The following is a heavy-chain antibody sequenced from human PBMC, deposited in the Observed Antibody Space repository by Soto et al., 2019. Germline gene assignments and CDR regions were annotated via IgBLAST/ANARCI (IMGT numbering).Heavy chain of an antibody. Sequence: QVQLQESGPGLVKPSQTLSLTCTVSGGSISSGGYYWSWIRQHPGKGLEWIGYIYYSGSTYYNPSLSSRVTISVDTSKNQFSLKLSSVTAADTAVYYCASVYCSGGSCYSGGLDYWGQGTLVTVSS. CDR2: IYYSGST. J-gene: IGHJ4*02. CDR1: GGSISSGGYY. CDR3: ASVYCSGGSCYSGGLDY. V-gene: IGHV4-31*03. D-gene: IGHD2-15*01.